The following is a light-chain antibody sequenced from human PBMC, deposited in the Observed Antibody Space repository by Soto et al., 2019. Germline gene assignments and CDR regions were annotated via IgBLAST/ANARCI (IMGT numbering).Light chain of an antibody. V-gene: IGLV2-23*01. J-gene: IGLJ1*01. CDR2: EGS. Sequence: QSVLTRPASVSGSPGQSITISCTGTSSDVGSYNLVSWYQQHPGKAPKLMIYEGSKRPSGVSNRFSGSKSGNTASLTISGLQAEDEADYYCCSYAGGSTRYVFGTGTKVTVL. CDR1: SSDVGSYNL. CDR3: CSYAGGSTRYV.